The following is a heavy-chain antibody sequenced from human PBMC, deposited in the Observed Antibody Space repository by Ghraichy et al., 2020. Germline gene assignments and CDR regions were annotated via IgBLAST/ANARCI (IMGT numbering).Heavy chain of an antibody. Sequence: GGSLRLSCVASGFTFSVYWMHWVRQAPGKGLEWVAHINGAGSNTTYADSVKGRFTISRDNAKNTLFLQMNSLRAEDTAVYYCVTFWVENWGQGTLVTVSS. D-gene: IGHD3-3*01. V-gene: IGHV3-74*01. CDR1: GFTFSVYW. CDR3: VTFWVEN. J-gene: IGHJ1*01. CDR2: INGAGSNT.